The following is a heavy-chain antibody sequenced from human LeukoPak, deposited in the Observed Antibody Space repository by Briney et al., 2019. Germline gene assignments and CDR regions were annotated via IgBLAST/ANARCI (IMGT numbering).Heavy chain of an antibody. Sequence: PGGSLRLSCAASGFTFSSYAMSWVRQAPGKGLEWVSAISGSGGSTYYADSVKGRFTISRDNSKNTLYLQMSSLRAEDTAVYYCAKLGFGGTNYRPIWGQGTMVTVSS. V-gene: IGHV3-23*01. D-gene: IGHD4/OR15-4a*01. CDR3: AKLGFGGTNYRPI. CDR2: ISGSGGST. J-gene: IGHJ3*02. CDR1: GFTFSSYA.